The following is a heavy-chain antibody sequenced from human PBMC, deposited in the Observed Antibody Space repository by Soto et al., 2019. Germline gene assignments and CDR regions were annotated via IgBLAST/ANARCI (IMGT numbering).Heavy chain of an antibody. CDR1: GFTFSSFA. Sequence: QVQLVESGGGEVQPGKSLTLSCADSGFTFSSFAMHWVRQPPGKVLEWVAVVSFDGNRQSFSDSVNVRFTISRDNSNNTESLHLSSLRDDASALYYCERGHRAVPALIGDYFDYWGQGTLVTVSS. V-gene: IGHV3-30*04. CDR3: ERGHRAVPALIGDYFDY. J-gene: IGHJ4*02. D-gene: IGHD2-2*01. CDR2: VSFDGNRQ.